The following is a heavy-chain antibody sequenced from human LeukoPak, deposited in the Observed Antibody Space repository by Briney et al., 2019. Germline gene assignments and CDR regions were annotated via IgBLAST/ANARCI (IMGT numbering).Heavy chain of an antibody. CDR3: ARDSQITMVRRVIISRAFDI. J-gene: IGHJ3*02. Sequence: SVKDSCKASGGTFSSYAITWVRQAPGQGLEWMGGIFPIFGTANYAQKFQGRVTITADESTTTSYMELSSLRSEDTAVYYCARDSQITMVRRVIISRAFDIWGQGTMVTVSS. CDR1: GGTFSSYA. D-gene: IGHD3-10*01. V-gene: IGHV1-69*01. CDR2: IFPIFGTA.